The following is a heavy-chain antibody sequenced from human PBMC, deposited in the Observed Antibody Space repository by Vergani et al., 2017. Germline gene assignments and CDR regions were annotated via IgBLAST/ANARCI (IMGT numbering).Heavy chain of an antibody. D-gene: IGHD1-14*01. Sequence: QVQLQESGPGLVRPSEILSLPRTVSGGPLSGHYWNWIRQTPGEGLEWIGYVEDSGYFNYNPSLKTRVSMSSDTSNNQFALRLSSVTVADTAVYYCARSSVSRNPPDCFDNWGQGTMVTVSS. V-gene: IGHV4-59*11. CDR1: GGPLSGHY. CDR3: ARSSVSRNPPDCFDN. J-gene: IGHJ4*02. CDR2: VEDSGYF.